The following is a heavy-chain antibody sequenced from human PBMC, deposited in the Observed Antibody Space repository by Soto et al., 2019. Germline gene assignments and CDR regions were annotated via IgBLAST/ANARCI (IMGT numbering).Heavy chain of an antibody. V-gene: IGHV1-18*01. J-gene: IGHJ4*02. D-gene: IGHD4-17*01. Sequence: QVQLVQSGAEVKKPGASVKVSCKASGYTFTSYGISWVRQAPGQGLEWMGWISAYNGNTNYAQKLQGRVTMTTDTSTSTAYMELSSLRSNDTAVYYCARVRLPTTVTTYHFDYWGQGTLVTVSS. CDR3: ARVRLPTTVTTYHFDY. CDR1: GYTFTSYG. CDR2: ISAYNGNT.